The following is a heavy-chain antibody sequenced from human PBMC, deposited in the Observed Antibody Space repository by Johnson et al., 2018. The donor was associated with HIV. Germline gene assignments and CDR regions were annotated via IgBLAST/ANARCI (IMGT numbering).Heavy chain of an antibody. CDR1: GFTFSSAW. CDR3: ARGQGGIQLWFDGFDI. D-gene: IGHD5-18*01. CDR2: IKSKTDGGTT. Sequence: VQLVESGGGLVKPGGSLRLSCAASGFTFSSAWMSWVRQAPGKGLEWVGRIKSKTDGGTTDYAAPVTGRFTISRDDSKNALFLQMNSLRAEDMAVYYCARGQGGIQLWFDGFDIWGQGTMVTVSS. V-gene: IGHV3-15*01. J-gene: IGHJ3*02.